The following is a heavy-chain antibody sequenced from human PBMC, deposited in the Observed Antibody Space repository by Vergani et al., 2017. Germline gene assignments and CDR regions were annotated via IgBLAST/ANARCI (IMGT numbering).Heavy chain of an antibody. D-gene: IGHD3-3*01. V-gene: IGHV4-61*02. CDR2: IYTSGST. CDR3: ARAFGVVNTYYDVYYMDV. Sequence: QVQLQESGPGLVKPSETLSLTCTVSGYSISSGYYWSWIRPPAGKGREWIGRIYTSGSTNYNPSLKSRVTMSVDTSKNQFSLKLSSVTAADTAVYYCARAFGVVNTYYDVYYMDVWGKGTTVTVSS. CDR1: GYSISSGYY. J-gene: IGHJ6*03.